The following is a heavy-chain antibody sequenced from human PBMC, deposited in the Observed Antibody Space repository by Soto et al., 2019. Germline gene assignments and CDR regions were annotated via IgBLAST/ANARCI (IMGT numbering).Heavy chain of an antibody. CDR3: ASYRIAAVRGDALDL. Sequence: QAEGSLILCLAASGFTFSSYEMNWVRQAPGKGMEWVSYISSSGSTIYYADSVKGRFTISRDNAKNSLYLQMNSLRAEDTAVYYCASYRIAAVRGDALDLSARWTFVPVS. CDR1: GFTFSSYE. V-gene: IGHV3-48*03. J-gene: IGHJ3*01. D-gene: IGHD3-10*01. CDR2: ISSSGSTI.